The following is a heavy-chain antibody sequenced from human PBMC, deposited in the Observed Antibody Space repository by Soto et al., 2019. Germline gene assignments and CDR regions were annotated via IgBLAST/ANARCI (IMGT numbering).Heavy chain of an antibody. CDR3: ARDRLNNAYNTFFDY. J-gene: IGHJ4*02. V-gene: IGHV3-74*01. Sequence: GGSLRLSCAAAGLTCSSYWMHWVRQDTGKGLVWLSHINADGSSIRYADSVRGRLTISRDNAKNTLFLQMSSLTAEDTAVYFCARDRLNNAYNTFFDYWGQGTLVTVSS. D-gene: IGHD1-1*01. CDR1: GLTCSSYW. CDR2: INADGSSI.